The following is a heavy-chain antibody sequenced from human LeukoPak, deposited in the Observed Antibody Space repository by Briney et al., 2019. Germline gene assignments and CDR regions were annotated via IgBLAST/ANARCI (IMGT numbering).Heavy chain of an antibody. D-gene: IGHD6-19*01. CDR1: GFTFSTYA. Sequence: PGGSLRLSCAASGFTFSTYAMNWVRQAPGKGLEWVSGISGSGDSTYYAESVKGRFSVSRDNSKNTLYLQMNDLRVEDTALYYCAKDKGYSSGWYLLDSWGQGTLVTVSS. J-gene: IGHJ5*01. V-gene: IGHV3-23*01. CDR2: ISGSGDST. CDR3: AKDKGYSSGWYLLDS.